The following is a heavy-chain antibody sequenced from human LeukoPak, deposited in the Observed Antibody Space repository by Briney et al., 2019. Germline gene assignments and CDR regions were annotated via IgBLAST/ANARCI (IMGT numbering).Heavy chain of an antibody. Sequence: GGSLRLSCAASGFTFGSCAMNWVRQAPGKGLEWLSSVNGSGANTYYADSVEGRFTISRDNSQNTLYLQMNSLRAEDTAVYYCAKDVRGYNRPFDYWGQGTLVTVSS. J-gene: IGHJ4*02. V-gene: IGHV3-23*01. D-gene: IGHD3-10*02. CDR3: AKDVRGYNRPFDY. CDR2: VNGSGANT. CDR1: GFTFGSCA.